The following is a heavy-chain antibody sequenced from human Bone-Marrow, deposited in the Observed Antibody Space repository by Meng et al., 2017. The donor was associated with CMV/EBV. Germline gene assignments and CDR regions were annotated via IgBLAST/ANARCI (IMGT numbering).Heavy chain of an antibody. CDR1: GFTFSSYE. CDR3: ASLYCSSTSCYPNYFDY. Sequence: SLKISCAASGFTFSSYEMNWVRQAPGKGLEWVSYISSSGSTIYYADSVKGRFTISRDNAKNSLYLQMNSLRAEDTAVYYCASLYCSSTSCYPNYFDYWGQGTLVTVSS. CDR2: ISSSGSTI. D-gene: IGHD2-2*01. V-gene: IGHV3-48*03. J-gene: IGHJ4*02.